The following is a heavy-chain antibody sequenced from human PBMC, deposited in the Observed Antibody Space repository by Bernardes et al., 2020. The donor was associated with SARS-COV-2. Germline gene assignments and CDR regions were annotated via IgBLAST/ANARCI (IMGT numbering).Heavy chain of an antibody. CDR3: ASEGALYCSSTTCYVRGVGNYGMDV. V-gene: IGHV1-24*01. CDR1: GYTLTELS. CDR2: FDRKDGET. J-gene: IGHJ6*02. Sequence: ASMKVSCKVSGYTLTELSMHWVRQAPGKGLEWMGGFDRKDGETTYAQKFQGRVTMTEDTSTDTAYMELSSLISDDTAVYFCASEGALYCSSTTCYVRGVGNYGMDVWGQGTTVTVSS. D-gene: IGHD2-2*01.